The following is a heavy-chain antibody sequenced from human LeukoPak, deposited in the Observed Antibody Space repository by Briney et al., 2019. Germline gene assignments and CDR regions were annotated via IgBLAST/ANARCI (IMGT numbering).Heavy chain of an antibody. CDR1: GYTFTSYD. CDR2: MNPNNGNT. Sequence: ASVKVSCKASGYTFTSYDINWVRQATGQGLEWMGWMNPNNGNTGYAQKFQGRVTMTRNISISTAYMELSSLRSEDTAVYYSARDSSGWYHWFDPWGQGTLVTVSS. CDR3: ARDSSGWYHWFDP. D-gene: IGHD6-19*01. J-gene: IGHJ5*02. V-gene: IGHV1-8*01.